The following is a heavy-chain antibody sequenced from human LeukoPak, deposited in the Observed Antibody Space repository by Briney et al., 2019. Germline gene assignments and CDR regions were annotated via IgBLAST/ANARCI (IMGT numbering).Heavy chain of an antibody. D-gene: IGHD1-26*01. CDR2: IYYSGST. CDR1: GGSISSSSYY. J-gene: IGHJ4*02. CDR3: ARAVGITTGLFDY. V-gene: IGHV4-39*07. Sequence: SSETLSLTCTVSGGSISSSSYYWGWIRQPPGKGLEWIGSIYYSGSTYYNPSLKSRVTISVDTSKNQFSLKLSSVTAADTAVYYCARAVGITTGLFDYWGRGALVTVSS.